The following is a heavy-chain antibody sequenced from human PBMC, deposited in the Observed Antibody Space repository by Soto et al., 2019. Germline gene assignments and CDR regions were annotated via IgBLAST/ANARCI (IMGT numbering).Heavy chain of an antibody. CDR1: GFTFSSHW. V-gene: IGHV3-74*01. D-gene: IGHD2-21*02. J-gene: IGHJ4*02. Sequence: EVHLVESGGGLVQPGGSLRLSCAASGFTFSSHWMHWVRQAPGKGLVWVSRINTDGSTTNYADYVKGRFTVSRDNAKNTLYLQMNSLRAEDTAVYYCGSSLLWPLDLNYWGQGTLVTVSS. CDR2: INTDGSTT. CDR3: GSSLLWPLDLNY.